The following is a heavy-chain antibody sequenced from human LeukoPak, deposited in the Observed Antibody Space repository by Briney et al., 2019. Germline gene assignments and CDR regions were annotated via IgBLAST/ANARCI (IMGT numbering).Heavy chain of an antibody. D-gene: IGHD6-19*01. J-gene: IGHJ4*02. CDR2: SYYTGST. Sequence: SESLALTCTVSGGSISSHYGSWIRQPPGKGREWSGYSYYTGSTNYNPSLESRVTMSVDTSKNQFSLKRSSATAADTAVYYCASLAYRGPAGADFDYWGQGTLVTVSS. V-gene: IGHV4-59*08. CDR3: ASLAYRGPAGADFDY. CDR1: GGSISSHY.